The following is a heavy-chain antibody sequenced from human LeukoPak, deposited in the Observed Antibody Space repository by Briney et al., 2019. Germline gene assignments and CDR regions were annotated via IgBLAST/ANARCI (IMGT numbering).Heavy chain of an antibody. J-gene: IGHJ4*02. V-gene: IGHV3-23*01. CDR2: IGGSGEST. CDR1: GFTFRNYA. Sequence: GGSLRLSCADSGFTFRNYAMTWVRQAPGEGLEWVSAIGGSGESTYYADSVKGRFTISRDNSRNTLYLQMNSLRAEDMAIYYCARWDTAMVIWGQGTLVIVSS. D-gene: IGHD5-18*01. CDR3: ARWDTAMVI.